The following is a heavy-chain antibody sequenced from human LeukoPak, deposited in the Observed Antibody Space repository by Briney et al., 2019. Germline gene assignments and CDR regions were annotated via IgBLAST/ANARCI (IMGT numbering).Heavy chain of an antibody. CDR3: ARDLGEYYDILTGFPDTT. CDR2: INPSGGST. D-gene: IGHD3-9*01. V-gene: IGHV1-46*01. J-gene: IGHJ5*02. CDR1: GYTFTSYY. Sequence: ASVKVSCKASGYTFTSYYIHWVRQAPGQGLEWMGIINPSGGSTSYAQKFKGRVTMTRDTSTSTVYMELSSLRSEDTAVYYCARDLGEYYDILTGFPDTTWGQGTLVTVSS.